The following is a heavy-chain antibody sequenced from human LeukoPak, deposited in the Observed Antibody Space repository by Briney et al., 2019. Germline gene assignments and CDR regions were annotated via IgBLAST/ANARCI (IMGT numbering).Heavy chain of an antibody. CDR3: AKDLGGSGSYYNLVYYYYYGMDV. V-gene: IGHV3-9*01. CDR1: GFTFDDYA. CDR2: ISWNSGSI. J-gene: IGHJ6*02. D-gene: IGHD3-10*01. Sequence: GGSLRLSCAASGFTFDDYAMHWVRQAPGKGLEWVSGISWNSGSIGYADSVKGRFTISRDNAKNSLYLQMNSLRAEDAALYYCAKDLGGSGSYYNLVYYYYYGMDVWGQGTTVTVSS.